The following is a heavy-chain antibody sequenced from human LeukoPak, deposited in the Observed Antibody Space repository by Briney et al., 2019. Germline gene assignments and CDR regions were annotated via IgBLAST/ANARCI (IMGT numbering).Heavy chain of an antibody. CDR1: GFTVSSNY. V-gene: IGHV3-53*04. CDR2: IYSGGST. CDR3: ARGGNYYDSSGYTPLGY. Sequence: PGGSLRLSCAASGFTVSSNYMSWVRQAPGKGLEWVSVIYSGGSTCYADSVKGRFTISRHNSKNTLYLQMNSLRAEDTAVYYCARGGNYYDSSGYTPLGYWGQGTLVTVSS. D-gene: IGHD3-22*01. J-gene: IGHJ4*02.